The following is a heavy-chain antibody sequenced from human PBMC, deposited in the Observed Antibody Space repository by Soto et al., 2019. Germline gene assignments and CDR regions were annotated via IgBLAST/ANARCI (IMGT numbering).Heavy chain of an antibody. CDR1: GGTFSSYA. V-gene: IGHV1-69*12. CDR3: ARDQYYYDSSGYNY. J-gene: IGHJ4*02. Sequence: QVQLVQSGAEVKKPGSSVKVSCKASGGTFSSYAISWVRQAPRQGLEWMGGLIPIFGTPNYAQKFQGRVTITADESTSTVYMELSSLRSEDTAVYYCARDQYYYDSSGYNYWGQGTMVTVSS. CDR2: LIPIFGTP. D-gene: IGHD3-22*01.